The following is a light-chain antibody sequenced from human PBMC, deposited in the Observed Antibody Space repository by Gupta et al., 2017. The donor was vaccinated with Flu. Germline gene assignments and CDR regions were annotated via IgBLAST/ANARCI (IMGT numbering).Light chain of an antibody. CDR2: AAS. J-gene: IGKJ5*01. CDR3: QKADSSPIT. V-gene: IGKV1-27*01. Sequence: DIQMTQSPSSLSASVGDRVTITCRASQGISNYVAWYQQKPGSGPKLLIYAASRVKSGVPSRFSGSGFGTDFTLTISSRQPEDVATYYCQKADSSPITFGQGTRLDIK. CDR1: QGISNY.